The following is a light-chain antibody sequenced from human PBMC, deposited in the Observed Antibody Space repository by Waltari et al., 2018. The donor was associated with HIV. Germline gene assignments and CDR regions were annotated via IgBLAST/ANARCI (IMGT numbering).Light chain of an antibody. CDR1: QSLVHNDGNTY. Sequence: DVVMTQSPLSLPVTLGQPASISCRSSQSLVHNDGNTYLTWFHQRPGQSPRRLIYKVSNRDSGVPDRLSGSGSGTDFTLNLSRVEAEDVGIYYCVQGRQWPYTSGQGTKLEIK. CDR3: VQGRQWPYT. CDR2: KVS. V-gene: IGKV2-30*02. J-gene: IGKJ2*01.